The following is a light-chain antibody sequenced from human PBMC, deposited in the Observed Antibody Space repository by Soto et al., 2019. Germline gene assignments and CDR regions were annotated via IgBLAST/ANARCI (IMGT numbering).Light chain of an antibody. CDR2: LNSDGSH. Sequence: QAVVTQSPSASASLGASVKLTCTLSSGHSSYAIAWHQQQPEKGPRYLMKLNSDGSHSKGDGIPDSFSGSSSGAERYLTISSLQSEDEADYYCQTWGTGIQGVFGGGTKLTVL. CDR3: QTWGTGIQGV. J-gene: IGLJ3*02. CDR1: SGHSSYA. V-gene: IGLV4-69*01.